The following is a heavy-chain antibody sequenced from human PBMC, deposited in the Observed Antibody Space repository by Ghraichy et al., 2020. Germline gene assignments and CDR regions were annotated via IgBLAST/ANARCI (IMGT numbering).Heavy chain of an antibody. Sequence: GGSLRLSCAASGFTFSSYGMHWVRQAPGKGLEWVAILSYDGSNTYYADSVKGRFTISRDNSKNTLYLQMNSLTIEDTAVYYCARVLPRHGYFDVWGRGTLVTVSS. J-gene: IGHJ2*01. CDR3: ARVLPRHGYFDV. CDR1: GFTFSSYG. CDR2: LSYDGSNT. V-gene: IGHV3-30*03.